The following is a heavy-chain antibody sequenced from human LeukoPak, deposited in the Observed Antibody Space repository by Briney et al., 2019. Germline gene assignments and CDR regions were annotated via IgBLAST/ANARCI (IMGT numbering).Heavy chain of an antibody. CDR3: VGQLLRAV. Sequence: GGSLRLSCAASGFPFSGYYISWVRQAPGKGLEWVANINEDGSVQDYVDAVKGRFTISRDNAKNTLYLQMNSLRVDDTAVYYCVGQLLRAVWGKGTTVTVSS. J-gene: IGHJ6*04. D-gene: IGHD2-15*01. CDR1: GFPFSGYY. CDR2: INEDGSVQ. V-gene: IGHV3-7*01.